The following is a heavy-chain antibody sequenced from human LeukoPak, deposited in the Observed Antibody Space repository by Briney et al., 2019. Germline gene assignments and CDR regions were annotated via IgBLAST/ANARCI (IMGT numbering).Heavy chain of an antibody. D-gene: IGHD5-18*01. V-gene: IGHV5-51*01. CDR3: ARQKSEGWIQLWGDFDY. J-gene: IGHJ4*02. CDR1: GYSFTSYW. Sequence: GGSLRLSCKGSGYSFTSYWIGWVRQMPGKGLEWMGIIYPGDSDTRYSPSFQGQVTISADKSISTAYLQWSSLKASDTAMYYCARQKSEGWIQLWGDFDYWGQGTLVTVSS. CDR2: IYPGDSDT.